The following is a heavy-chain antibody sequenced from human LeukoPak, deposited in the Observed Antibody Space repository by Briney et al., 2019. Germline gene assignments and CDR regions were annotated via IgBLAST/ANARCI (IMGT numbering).Heavy chain of an antibody. D-gene: IGHD6-13*01. V-gene: IGHV3-66*01. CDR3: ARVGMAYSSSWYGAFDI. J-gene: IGHJ3*02. Sequence: GGSLRLSCAASGFTFSSYSMSWVRQAPGKGLEWVSVIYSGGSTYYADSVKGRFTISRDNSKNTLYLQMNSLRAEDTAVYYCARVGMAYSSSWYGAFDIWGQGTMVTVSS. CDR1: GFTFSSYS. CDR2: IYSGGST.